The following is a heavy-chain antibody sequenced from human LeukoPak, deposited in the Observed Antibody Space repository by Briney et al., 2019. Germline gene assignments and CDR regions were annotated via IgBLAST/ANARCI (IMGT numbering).Heavy chain of an antibody. CDR1: GGSISSYY. J-gene: IGHJ3*02. Sequence: SETLSLTCTVSGGSISSYYWSWIRQPPGKGLEWIGYIYYSGSTNYNPSLKSRVTISVDASKNQFSLKLSSVTAADTAVYYCARGYCSGGSCYSDAFDIWGQGTMVTVSS. V-gene: IGHV4-59*08. CDR3: ARGYCSGGSCYSDAFDI. D-gene: IGHD2-15*01. CDR2: IYYSGST.